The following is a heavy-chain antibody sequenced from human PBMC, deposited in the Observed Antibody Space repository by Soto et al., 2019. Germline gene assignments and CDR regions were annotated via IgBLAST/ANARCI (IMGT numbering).Heavy chain of an antibody. D-gene: IGHD2-2*01. CDR2: INHSGST. J-gene: IGHJ6*03. CDR3: ARGWGKCSSTSCRRGYYYYYYMDV. CDR1: GGSFSGYY. Sequence: QVQLQQWGAGLLKPSETLSLTCAVYGGSFSGYYWSWIRQPPGKGREWIGEINHSGSTNYNPSLKSGVTLSVDTSKNQFSLKLSSVTAADTAVYYCARGWGKCSSTSCRRGYYYYYYMDVWGKGTTVTVSS. V-gene: IGHV4-34*01.